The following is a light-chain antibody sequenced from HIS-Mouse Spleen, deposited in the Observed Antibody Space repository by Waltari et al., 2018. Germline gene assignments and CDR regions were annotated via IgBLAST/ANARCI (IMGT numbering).Light chain of an antibody. J-gene: IGLJ2*01. CDR2: DVS. CDR1: SSDVGGYNY. Sequence: QSALTQPRSVSGSPGQSVTISCTGTSSDVGGYNYVSWYQQHPGKAPKLMIYDVSTRPSGVPDRFFGSKSGNTASLTISGLQAEDEADYYCCSYAGSYTSSFGGGTKLTVL. V-gene: IGLV2-11*01. CDR3: CSYAGSYTSS.